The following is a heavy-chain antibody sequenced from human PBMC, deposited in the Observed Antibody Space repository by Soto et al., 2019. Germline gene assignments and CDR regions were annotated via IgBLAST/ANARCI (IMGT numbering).Heavy chain of an antibody. CDR1: GFTFSSYA. CDR2: ISGSGGST. D-gene: IGHD4-17*01. V-gene: IGHV3-23*01. J-gene: IGHJ3*02. CDR3: AKALWDYGDYGTPDAFDI. Sequence: PGGSLRLSCAASGFTFSSYAMSWVRQAPGKGLEWVSAISGSGGSTYYADSVKGRFTISRDNSKNTLYLQMNSLGAEDTAVYYCAKALWDYGDYGTPDAFDIWGQGTMVTVSS.